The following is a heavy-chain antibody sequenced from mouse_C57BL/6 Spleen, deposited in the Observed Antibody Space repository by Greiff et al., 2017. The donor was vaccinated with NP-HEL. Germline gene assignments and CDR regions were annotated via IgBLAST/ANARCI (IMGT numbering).Heavy chain of an antibody. J-gene: IGHJ4*01. V-gene: IGHV5-6*01. CDR2: ISSGGSYT. CDR1: GFTFSSYG. D-gene: IGHD2-10*02. CDR3: ARYDYDAMDY. Sequence: EVHLVESGGDLVKPGGSLKLSCAASGFTFSSYGMSWVRQTPDKRLEWVATISSGGSYTYYPDSVKGRFTISRDNAKNTLYLQMSSLKSEDTAMYYCARYDYDAMDYWGQGTSVTVSS.